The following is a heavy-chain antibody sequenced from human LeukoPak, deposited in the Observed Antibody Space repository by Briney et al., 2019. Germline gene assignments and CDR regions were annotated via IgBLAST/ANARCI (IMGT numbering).Heavy chain of an antibody. V-gene: IGHV1-18*04. CDR2: ISAYNGNT. CDR3: ARSQDPKNWFDP. J-gene: IGHJ5*02. CDR1: GYTFTGYY. Sequence: ASVKVSCKASGYTFTGYYMHWVRQAPGQGLEWMGWISAYNGNTNYAQKLQGRVTMTTDTSTSTAYMELRSLRSDDTAVYYCARSQDPKNWFDPWGQGALVTVSS.